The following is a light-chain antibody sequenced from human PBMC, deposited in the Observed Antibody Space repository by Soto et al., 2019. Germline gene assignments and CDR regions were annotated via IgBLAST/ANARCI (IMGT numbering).Light chain of an antibody. Sequence: QAVVIQEPSFSVSPGGTVTLTCGLSSGPVSTSHYPSWYQQTPGQAPRTLIYSTNTRSSGVPNRFSRSILGNKAALTITGAQADDDSNYYCVLYMGSGISGVFGGGTKLTVL. V-gene: IGLV8-61*01. J-gene: IGLJ2*01. CDR2: STN. CDR3: VLYMGSGISGV. CDR1: SGPVSTSHY.